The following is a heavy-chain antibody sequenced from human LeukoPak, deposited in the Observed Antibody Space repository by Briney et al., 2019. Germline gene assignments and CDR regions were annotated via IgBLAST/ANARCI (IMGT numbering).Heavy chain of an antibody. CDR1: GGSISSYY. V-gene: IGHV4-59*01. CDR3: ARGSPVGDS. CDR2: IYHSGST. Sequence: PSETLSLTCTVSGGSISSYYWSWIRQPPGKGLEWTGYIYHSGSTNYNPSLNSRVTISVDTSKNQFSLKLSSVTAADTAVYYCARGSPVGDSWGQGTLVTVSS. D-gene: IGHD3-10*01. J-gene: IGHJ5*01.